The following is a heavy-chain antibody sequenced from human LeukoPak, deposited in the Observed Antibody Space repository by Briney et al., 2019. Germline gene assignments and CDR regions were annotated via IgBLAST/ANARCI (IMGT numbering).Heavy chain of an antibody. Sequence: ETLSLTCTVSGYSISSGYYWAWIRQPPGKGLEWVSAFSGSGGSTYYADSVKGRFTISRDNSKNTLYLQMNSLRAGDTAVYYCATSGLSRFGFWGQGTLVTVSS. D-gene: IGHD2/OR15-2a*01. CDR3: ATSGLSRFGF. CDR2: FSGSGGST. V-gene: IGHV3-23*01. J-gene: IGHJ4*02. CDR1: GYSISSGYY.